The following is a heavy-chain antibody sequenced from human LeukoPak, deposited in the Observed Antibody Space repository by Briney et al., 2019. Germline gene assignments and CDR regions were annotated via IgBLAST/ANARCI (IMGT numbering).Heavy chain of an antibody. D-gene: IGHD4-11*01. V-gene: IGHV4-39*01. CDR1: GGSISSSSYY. J-gene: IGHJ4*02. CDR2: IYYSGST. Sequence: SETLSLTCTVSGGSISSSSYYWGWIRLPPGKGLERIGSIYYSGSTYYNPSLKSRVTISVDTSKNQFSLKLSSVTAADTAVYYCATGGGLTTAGYWGQGTLVTVSS. CDR3: ATGGGLTTAGY.